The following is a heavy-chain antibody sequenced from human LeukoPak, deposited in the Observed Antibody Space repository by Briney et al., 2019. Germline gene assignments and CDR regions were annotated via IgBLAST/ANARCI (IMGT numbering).Heavy chain of an antibody. J-gene: IGHJ2*01. CDR2: ISGSGYGA. CDR3: AKDRAMNNWNSLHFHL. D-gene: IGHD1-7*01. V-gene: IGHV3-23*01. Sequence: GGSLRLSCAASGLTFSSYAMTWVRQAPGKGLEWVSVISGSGYGAYYADSVKGRFTISRDNSKNTLYMQMNSLRVEDTAIYYCAKDRAMNNWNSLHFHLWGRGTLVTVSS. CDR1: GLTFSSYA.